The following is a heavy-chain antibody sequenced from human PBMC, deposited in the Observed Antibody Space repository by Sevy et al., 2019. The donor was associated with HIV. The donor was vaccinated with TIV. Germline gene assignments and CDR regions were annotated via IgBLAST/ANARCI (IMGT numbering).Heavy chain of an antibody. D-gene: IGHD1-1*01. V-gene: IGHV4-39*01. CDR3: ATPRGNAWTEGTGGYFDL. CDR1: GGSISSSSHF. Sequence: SETLSLTCTVSGGSISSSSHFWGWIRQPPGKGLEWIGSLYSTGSTSYNPSLRSRVTVSADTPKNQFTLRLTSVIATDTADYYCATPRGNAWTEGTGGYFDLWGRGTLVTVSS. J-gene: IGHJ2*01. CDR2: LYSTGST.